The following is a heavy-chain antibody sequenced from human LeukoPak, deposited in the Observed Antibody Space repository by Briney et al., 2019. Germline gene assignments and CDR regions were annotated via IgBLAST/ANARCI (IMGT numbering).Heavy chain of an antibody. V-gene: IGHV4-4*07. Sequence: SETLSLTCSVSGDSISYFYWSWIRQAAGKGLEWIGRVSSSGSTDYNASLKSRVTMSVDTSKNQFSLKLSSVTAADTAVYYCARGNWDIVVVVAATSYYYYMDVWGKGTTVTVSS. CDR2: VSSSGST. D-gene: IGHD2-15*01. CDR1: GDSISYFY. J-gene: IGHJ6*03. CDR3: ARGNWDIVVVVAATSYYYYMDV.